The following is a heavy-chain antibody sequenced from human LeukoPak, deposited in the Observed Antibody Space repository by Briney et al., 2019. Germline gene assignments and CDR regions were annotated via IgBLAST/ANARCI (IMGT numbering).Heavy chain of an antibody. J-gene: IGHJ4*02. CDR1: GFTFSSYG. V-gene: IGHV3-33*08. D-gene: IGHD6-19*01. CDR2: IWYDGSNK. CDR3: ARDIRMVAVAGTGDY. Sequence: PGGSLRLSCAASGFTFSSYGMPWVRQAPGKGLEWVAVIWYDGSNKYYADSVKGRFTISRDNSKNTLYLQMNSLRAEDTAVYYCARDIRMVAVAGTGDYWGQGTLVTVSS.